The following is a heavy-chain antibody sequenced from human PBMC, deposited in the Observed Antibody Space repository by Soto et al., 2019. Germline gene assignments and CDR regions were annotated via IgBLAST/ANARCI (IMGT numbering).Heavy chain of an antibody. CDR3: TRPLHFWSGYLEKDYYYYGMDV. CDR2: IRSKANSYAT. J-gene: IGHJ6*02. CDR1: GFTFSGPA. Sequence: GGSLRLSCAASGFTFSGPAMHWVRQASVKVLEWVGRIRSKANSYATAYAASVKGRFTISRDDSKNTAYLQMNSLKTEDTAVYYCTRPLHFWSGYLEKDYYYYGMDVWGQGTTVTVSS. D-gene: IGHD3-3*02. V-gene: IGHV3-73*01.